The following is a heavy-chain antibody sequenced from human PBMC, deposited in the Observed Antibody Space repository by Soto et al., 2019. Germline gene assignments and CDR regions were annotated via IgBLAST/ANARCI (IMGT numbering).Heavy chain of an antibody. V-gene: IGHV1-69*06. CDR2: IIPIFGTA. CDR1: GGTFSSYA. D-gene: IGHD6-19*01. Sequence: QVQLLQSGAEVKKPGSSGKVSCKASGGTFSSYAISWVRQAPGQGLEWMGGIIPIFGTANYAQKFQGRVTITAHKSTSTAYMELSRLRSEDTAVYYCAREASGWDYYYYGMAVWGQCTTVTVSS. J-gene: IGHJ6*02. CDR3: AREASGWDYYYYGMAV.